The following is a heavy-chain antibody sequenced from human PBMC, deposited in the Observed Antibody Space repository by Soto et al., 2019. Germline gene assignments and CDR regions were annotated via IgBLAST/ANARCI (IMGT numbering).Heavy chain of an antibody. Sequence: PGGSLRLSCAASGFTFSSYWMSWVRQAPGKGLEWVANIKQDGSEKYYVDSVKGRFTISRDNAKNSLYLQMNSLRAEDTAVYYCARDLSRIFGECFSWDYYGMDVWGQGTTVTVAS. CDR1: GFTFSSYW. D-gene: IGHD3-3*02. V-gene: IGHV3-7*05. CDR2: IKQDGSEK. CDR3: ARDLSRIFGECFSWDYYGMDV. J-gene: IGHJ6*02.